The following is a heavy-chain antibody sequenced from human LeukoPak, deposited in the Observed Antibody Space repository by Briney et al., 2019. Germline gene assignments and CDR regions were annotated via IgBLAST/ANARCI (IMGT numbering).Heavy chain of an antibody. CDR3: AKDLGNYYGSGSYNWFDP. Sequence: GESLRLSCSASGFTFSSYGMSWVRQAPGKGLEWVSGISGSGGSTYYADSVKGRFTISRDNSKNTLYLQMNTLRAEDTAVYYCAKDLGNYYGSGSYNWFDPWGQGTLVTVSS. V-gene: IGHV3-23*01. J-gene: IGHJ5*02. D-gene: IGHD3-10*01. CDR2: ISGSGGST. CDR1: GFTFSSYG.